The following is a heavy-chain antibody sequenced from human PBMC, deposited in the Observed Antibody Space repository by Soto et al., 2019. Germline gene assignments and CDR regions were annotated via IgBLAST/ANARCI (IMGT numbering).Heavy chain of an antibody. D-gene: IGHD3-10*01. CDR1: GYTFTSYG. J-gene: IGHJ6*02. V-gene: IGHV1-18*01. CDR3: ARETMVRGFIPTGGYYYYYYGMDV. Sequence: QVQLVQSGAEVKKPGASVKVSCKASGYTFTSYGISWVRQAPGQGLEWMGWISTYNGNTNYAQKLQGRVTMTTDTATSTAYMELRSLRSDDTAVYYCARETMVRGFIPTGGYYYYYYGMDVWGQGTTVTVSS. CDR2: ISTYNGNT.